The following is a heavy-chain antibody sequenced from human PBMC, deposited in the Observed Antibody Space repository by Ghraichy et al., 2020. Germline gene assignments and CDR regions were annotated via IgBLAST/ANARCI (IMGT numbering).Heavy chain of an antibody. CDR1: GFTFSSYW. J-gene: IGHJ6*02. CDR3: ARDGTDFWSGYYYYYGMDV. Sequence: GGSLRLSCAASGFTFSSYWMHWVRQAPGKGLVWVSRINSDGSSTSYADSVKGRFTISRDNAKNTLYLQMNSLRAEDTAVYYCARDGTDFWSGYYYYYGMDVWGQGTTVTVSS. CDR2: INSDGSST. D-gene: IGHD3-3*01. V-gene: IGHV3-74*01.